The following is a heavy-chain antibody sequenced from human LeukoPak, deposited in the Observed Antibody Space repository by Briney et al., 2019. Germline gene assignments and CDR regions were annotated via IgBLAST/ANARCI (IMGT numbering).Heavy chain of an antibody. J-gene: IGHJ3*02. CDR3: ARAGANGPDASDI. D-gene: IGHD4/OR15-4a*01. V-gene: IGHV3-74*01. Sequence: PGGSLRLSCAASGFILSSYWMHWVRQAPGKGLVWVSRIDSAGSSTSYADSVKGRFTISRDNAKNTLYLQMISLRAEDTAVYYCARAGANGPDASDIWGQGTMVTVSS. CDR1: GFILSSYW. CDR2: IDSAGSST.